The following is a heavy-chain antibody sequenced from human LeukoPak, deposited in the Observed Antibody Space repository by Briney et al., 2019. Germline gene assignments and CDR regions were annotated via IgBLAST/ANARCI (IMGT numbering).Heavy chain of an antibody. CDR1: GFSSSSYD. V-gene: IGHV3-13*04. J-gene: IGHJ4*02. CDR2: IGVAGNT. D-gene: IGHD2-21*02. Sequence: GGSLRLSCAASGFSSSSYDMHWVRQATGKGLEWVSGIGVAGNTYYPGSVKGRFTISRENAKNSLYLQMNSLRAGDTAVYYCDRWRLAPGGDFYFDYWGQGTLVTVSS. CDR3: DRWRLAPGGDFYFDY.